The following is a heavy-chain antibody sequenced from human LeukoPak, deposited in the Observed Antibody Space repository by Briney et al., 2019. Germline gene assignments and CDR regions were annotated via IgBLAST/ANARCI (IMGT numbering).Heavy chain of an antibody. J-gene: IGHJ4*02. Sequence: SVKVSCKASGSTFSSYAISWVRQAPGQGLEWMGRIIPILGIANYAQKFQGRVTITADKSTSTAYMELSGLRSEDTAVYYCASSATYYYDSSGYYYIYWGQGTLVTVSS. D-gene: IGHD3-22*01. CDR1: GSTFSSYA. CDR3: ASSATYYYDSSGYYYIY. V-gene: IGHV1-69*04. CDR2: IIPILGIA.